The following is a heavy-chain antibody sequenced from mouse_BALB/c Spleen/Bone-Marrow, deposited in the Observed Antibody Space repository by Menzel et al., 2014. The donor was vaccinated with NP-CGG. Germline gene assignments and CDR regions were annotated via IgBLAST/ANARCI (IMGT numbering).Heavy chain of an antibody. Sequence: EVKLLESGGGLVQPGGSLKLSCAVSGCDFRGYWMSWVRQAPGRGLEWIGEINPESSTINYTPSLKDKFSISRDNAKNTLYLQMIKVKSEDTALYYCARHYYYGYVDYWGQGTSVTVSS. D-gene: IGHD1-2*01. CDR3: ARHYYYGYVDY. CDR2: INPESSTI. CDR1: GCDFRGYW. J-gene: IGHJ4*01. V-gene: IGHV4-1*02.